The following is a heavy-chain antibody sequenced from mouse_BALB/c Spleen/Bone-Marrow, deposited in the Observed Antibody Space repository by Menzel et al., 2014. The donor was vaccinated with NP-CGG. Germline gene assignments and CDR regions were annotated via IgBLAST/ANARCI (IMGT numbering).Heavy chain of an antibody. CDR1: GYTFSSYW. J-gene: IGHJ1*01. CDR2: ILPGSGST. V-gene: IGHV1-9*01. D-gene: IGHD1-1*01. Sequence: VQLQQSGAELMKPGASVKISCKATGYTFSSYWIEWVKQRPGHGLEWIGEILPGSGSTNYNEKFKGKATFTADTSSNTAYMQLSSLTSEDSAVYYCAREDGLWYFDVWGAGTTLTVSS. CDR3: AREDGLWYFDV.